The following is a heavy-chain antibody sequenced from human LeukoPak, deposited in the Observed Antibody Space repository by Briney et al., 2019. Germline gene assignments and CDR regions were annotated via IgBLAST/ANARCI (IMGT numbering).Heavy chain of an antibody. CDR3: ARGRRDQMDY. J-gene: IGHJ4*02. CDR1: GYTFTSYD. V-gene: IGHV1-8*03. Sequence: GASVKVSCKASGYTFTSYDINWVRQATGQGLEWMGWMNPNSGNTGYVQKFQGRVTITRNTSISTAYMELSSLRSEDTAVYYCARGRRDQMDYWGQGTLVTVSS. CDR2: MNPNSGNT.